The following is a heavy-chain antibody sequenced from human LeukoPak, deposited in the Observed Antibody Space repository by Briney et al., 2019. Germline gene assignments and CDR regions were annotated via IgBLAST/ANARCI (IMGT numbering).Heavy chain of an antibody. V-gene: IGHV4-39*01. CDR1: RGSISSSSYY. J-gene: IGHJ4*02. Sequence: SETLSLTCTVSRGSISSSSYYWAWIRQPPGKGLEWIGMIYHSGSTYYNPSLKSRVTTSVDTSKNQFSLKLSSVTAAETAVYYCARQVCSSISCYVDYWGQRTLVTVSS. D-gene: IGHD2-2*01. CDR3: ARQVCSSISCYVDY. CDR2: IYHSGST.